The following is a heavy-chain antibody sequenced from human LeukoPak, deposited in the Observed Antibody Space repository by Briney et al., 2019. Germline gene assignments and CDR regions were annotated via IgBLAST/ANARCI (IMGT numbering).Heavy chain of an antibody. CDR2: INHSGST. Sequence: RSSETLSLTCAVYGGSFSGYYWSWIRQPPGKGLEWIGEINHSGSTNYNPSLKSRVTISVDTSKNQFSLKLSSVTAADTAVYYCARGRRGGHCSSTSCYTYWFGPWGQGTLVTVSS. CDR1: GGSFSGYY. J-gene: IGHJ5*02. V-gene: IGHV4-34*01. CDR3: ARGRRGGHCSSTSCYTYWFGP. D-gene: IGHD2-2*02.